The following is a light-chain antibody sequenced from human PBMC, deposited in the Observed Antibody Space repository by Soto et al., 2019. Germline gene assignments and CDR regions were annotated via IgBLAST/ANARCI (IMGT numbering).Light chain of an antibody. J-gene: IGKJ5*01. CDR1: ENVRTK. Sequence: IVMPQSPAILSVSPGEGASLSCRASENVRTKVGWYQQKVGQAPRLLIYGASTRATGVPDRFSGSGSGTQFTLTISRLQSEDSAVYFCQQNNRWPHITFGQGTRLEIK. CDR2: GAS. CDR3: QQNNRWPHIT. V-gene: IGKV3-15*01.